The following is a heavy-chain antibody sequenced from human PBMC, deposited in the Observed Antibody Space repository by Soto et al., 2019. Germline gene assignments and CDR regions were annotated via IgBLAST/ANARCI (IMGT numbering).Heavy chain of an antibody. CDR2: INHSGST. CDR3: ARGRSAVAGRAWFDP. V-gene: IGHV4-34*01. J-gene: IGHJ5*02. CDR1: GGSFSGYY. Sequence: QVQLQQWGAGLLKPSETLSLTCAVYGGSFSGYYWRWIRQPPGKGLEWIGEINHSGSTNYNPSLKSRVTISVDTSKNQFSLKLSSVTAADTAVYYCARGRSAVAGRAWFDPWGQGTLVTVSS. D-gene: IGHD6-19*01.